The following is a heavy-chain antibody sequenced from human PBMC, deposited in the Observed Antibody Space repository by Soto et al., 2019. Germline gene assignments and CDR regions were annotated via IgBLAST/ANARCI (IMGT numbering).Heavy chain of an antibody. D-gene: IGHD3-3*02. CDR1: GGSFTGYY. V-gene: IGHV4-34*01. CDR3: VRGQPHRITIFEVVIRSYDYGMDV. Sequence: SETRSLTCAVYGGSFTGYYWTWIRQTPGKGLEWIGEINYRGSSYYNPSLESRISMAVDTSKNQFSLKLRSVTAADTAVYFCVRGQPHRITIFEVVIRSYDYGMDVWGQGTTVT. J-gene: IGHJ6*02. CDR2: INYRGSS.